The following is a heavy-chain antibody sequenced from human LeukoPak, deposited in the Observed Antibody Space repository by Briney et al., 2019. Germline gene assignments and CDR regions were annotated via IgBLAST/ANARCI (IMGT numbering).Heavy chain of an antibody. CDR1: GFTFGVYA. V-gene: IGHV3-49*04. CDR2: IRSKAYGGTT. J-gene: IGHJ4*02. D-gene: IGHD3-22*01. Sequence: GGPLRLSCTASGFTFGVYAMSGVREAPGKGLEGGGFIRSKAYGGTTEYAASVKGRFTISRDDSKTIAYLQMNSLKTEDTAVYYCTRGYDSSGLSDYWGQGTLVTVSS. CDR3: TRGYDSSGLSDY.